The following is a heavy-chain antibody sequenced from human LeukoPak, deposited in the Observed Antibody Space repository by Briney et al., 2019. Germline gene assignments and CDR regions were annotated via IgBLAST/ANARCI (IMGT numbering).Heavy chain of an antibody. CDR3: ARALEQWLEYYFDF. CDR2: IYHSGST. V-gene: IGHV4-38-2*01. J-gene: IGHJ4*02. D-gene: IGHD6-19*01. CDR1: GYSISSGYY. Sequence: SETLSLTCAVSGYSISSGYYWGWIRQPPGKGLEWIGSIYHSGSTNYNPSLKSRVTISVDTSKNQFSLKLSSVTAADTAVYYCARALEQWLEYYFDFWGQGTLVTVSS.